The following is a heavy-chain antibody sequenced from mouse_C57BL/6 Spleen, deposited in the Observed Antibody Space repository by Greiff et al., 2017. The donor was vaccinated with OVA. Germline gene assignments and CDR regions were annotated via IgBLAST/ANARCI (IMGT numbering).Heavy chain of an antibody. D-gene: IGHD1-1*01. CDR1: GYAFTSYW. V-gene: IGHV1-72*01. Sequence: QVQLQQPGAELVKPGASVKLSCKASGYAFTSYWMHWVKQRPGRGLEWIGRIDPNSGGTKYNEKFKSKATLTVDKPSSTAYMQLSSLTSEDSAVYYCAREEALLLRFPFDYWGQGTTLTVSS. CDR3: AREEALLLRFPFDY. CDR2: IDPNSGGT. J-gene: IGHJ2*01.